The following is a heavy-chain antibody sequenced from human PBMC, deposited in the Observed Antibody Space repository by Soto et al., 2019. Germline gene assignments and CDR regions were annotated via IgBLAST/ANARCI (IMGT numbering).Heavy chain of an antibody. V-gene: IGHV4-34*01. CDR2: IYHSGST. CDR1: GGSFSGYY. Sequence: SSETLSLTCAVYGGSFSGYYWSWIRQPPGKGLEWIGEIYHSGSTNYNPSLKSRVTISVDKSKNQFSLKLSSVTAADTAVYYCARDHARGSYGYWGQGTLVTVS. D-gene: IGHD1-26*01. J-gene: IGHJ4*02. CDR3: ARDHARGSYGY.